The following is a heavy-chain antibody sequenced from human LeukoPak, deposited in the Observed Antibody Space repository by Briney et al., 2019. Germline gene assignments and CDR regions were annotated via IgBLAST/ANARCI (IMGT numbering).Heavy chain of an antibody. CDR3: ARGGGIAVAGDFDY. CDR2: IYHSGST. Sequence: SETLSLTCTVSGGSVSSGSHFWSWIRQPPGKGLEWIAYIYHSGSTNYNPSLKSRVTMSLDTSKNHFSLKLSSVTAADTAVYYCARGGGIAVAGDFDYWGQGTLVTVSS. J-gene: IGHJ4*02. D-gene: IGHD6-19*01. CDR1: GGSVSSGSHF. V-gene: IGHV4-61*03.